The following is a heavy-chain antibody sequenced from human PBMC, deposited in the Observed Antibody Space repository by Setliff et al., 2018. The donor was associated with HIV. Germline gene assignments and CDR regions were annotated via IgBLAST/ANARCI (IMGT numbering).Heavy chain of an antibody. CDR2: INHSGST. CDR3: ARGHGVYSGSYLAVYFDY. D-gene: IGHD1-26*01. Sequence: PSETLPLTCAVYGGSFSGYYWSWIRQPPGKGLEWIGEINHSGSTNYKPSLKSRVTISVDMSKNQVSLKVSSVTAADTAVYYCARGHGVYSGSYLAVYFDYWGQGTLVTVSS. CDR1: GGSFSGYY. V-gene: IGHV4-34*01. J-gene: IGHJ4*02.